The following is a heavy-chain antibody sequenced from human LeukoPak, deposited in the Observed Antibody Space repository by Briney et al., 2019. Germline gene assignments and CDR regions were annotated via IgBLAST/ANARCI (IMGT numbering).Heavy chain of an antibody. V-gene: IGHV1-8*03. CDR2: MNPNSGNT. CDR3: ARMSYGSGRSDINWFDP. Sequence: ASVEVSCKTSGHTFTSYDINWVRQAPGQGLEWMGWMNPNSGNTGYAQKFQDRVTITRNTSISTAYMELSSLRSEDTAVYYCARMSYGSGRSDINWFDPWGQGTLVTVSS. J-gene: IGHJ5*02. CDR1: GHTFTSYD. D-gene: IGHD3-10*01.